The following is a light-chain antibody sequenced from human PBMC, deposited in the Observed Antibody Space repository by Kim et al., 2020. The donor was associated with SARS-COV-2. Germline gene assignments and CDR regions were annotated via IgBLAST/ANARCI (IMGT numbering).Light chain of an antibody. CDR3: QKYDRVPFT. V-gene: IGKV1-27*01. J-gene: IGKJ3*01. Sequence: ASVGDRVTITCRTSQDINKYLAWYQQKPGEVPKLLILGASTVQLGVPARFSGSGSGTDFTLTISSLQPDDVATYYCQKYDRVPFTFGPGTKVDIK. CDR1: QDINKY. CDR2: GAS.